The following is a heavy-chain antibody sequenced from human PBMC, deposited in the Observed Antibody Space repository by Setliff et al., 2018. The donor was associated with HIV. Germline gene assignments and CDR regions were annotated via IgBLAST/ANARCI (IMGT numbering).Heavy chain of an antibody. V-gene: IGHV4-4*02. CDR1: GGSISSDNW. Sequence: SETLSLTCAVSGGSISSDNWWTWVRQAPGKGLEWIGEITPSGDTNYIPSLKSRVTMSLDTSKNQFSLNLNSVTAADTAVYYCSNWNTTVDADSWGQGTLVTVSS. D-gene: IGHD1-1*01. CDR2: ITPSGDT. J-gene: IGHJ4*02. CDR3: SNWNTTVDADS.